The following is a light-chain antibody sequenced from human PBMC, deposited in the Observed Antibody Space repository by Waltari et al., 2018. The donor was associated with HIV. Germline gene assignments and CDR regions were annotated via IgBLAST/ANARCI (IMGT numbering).Light chain of an antibody. CDR2: RTS. Sequence: DIQMTQSPSNLSASVGDTVVITCRASQSIDNWLAWYQRKPGRAPRLLVSRTSLLESGVSSRFRGSGSGTEFTLTIRSLQPDDIGTYYCQQYSTHYAFGQGTRVE. V-gene: IGKV1-5*03. CDR1: QSIDNW. CDR3: QQYSTHYA. J-gene: IGKJ2*01.